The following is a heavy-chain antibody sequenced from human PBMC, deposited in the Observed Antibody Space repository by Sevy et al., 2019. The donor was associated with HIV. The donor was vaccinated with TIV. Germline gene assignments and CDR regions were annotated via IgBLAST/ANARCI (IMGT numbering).Heavy chain of an antibody. CDR3: AKTGIDSSGWSFYVDY. V-gene: IGHV3-23*01. J-gene: IGHJ4*02. CDR2: ISGSGGST. Sequence: GGSLRLSCAASGFTFSSYAMSWVRQAPGKGLEWVSAISGSGGSTYYADSVKGRFTISRDNSKNTLYLQMNSLRAEDTALYYCAKTGIDSSGWSFYVDYWGQGTLVTVSS. CDR1: GFTFSSYA. D-gene: IGHD6-19*01.